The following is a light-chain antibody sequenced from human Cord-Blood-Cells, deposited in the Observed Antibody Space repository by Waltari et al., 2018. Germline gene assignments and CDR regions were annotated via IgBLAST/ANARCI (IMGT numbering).Light chain of an antibody. V-gene: IGKV4-1*01. Sequence: DIVMTQSPDSLAASLGGRATSNCKSSQSVLYSSNNKNYLAWYQQKPGQPPELLNYWASTRESGVPERFSGSGSGTDFTLTISSLQSEDVAVYYCQQYYSTPYTFGQGTKLEIK. CDR3: QQYYSTPYT. CDR1: QSVLYSSNNKNY. J-gene: IGKJ2*01. CDR2: WAS.